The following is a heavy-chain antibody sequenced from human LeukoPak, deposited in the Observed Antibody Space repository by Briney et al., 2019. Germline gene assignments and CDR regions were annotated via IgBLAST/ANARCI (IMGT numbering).Heavy chain of an antibody. Sequence: PGGSLRLSCAASGFTFSNFGMHWVRQAPGKGLEWVAVISYDGKNEYYTDSVKGRFTISRDNAKNTLYLQMNSLRAEDTAVYYCAKGLTISDYWGQGTLVTVSS. J-gene: IGHJ4*02. CDR1: GFTFSNFG. CDR2: ISYDGKNE. D-gene: IGHD3-3*01. CDR3: AKGLTISDY. V-gene: IGHV3-30*18.